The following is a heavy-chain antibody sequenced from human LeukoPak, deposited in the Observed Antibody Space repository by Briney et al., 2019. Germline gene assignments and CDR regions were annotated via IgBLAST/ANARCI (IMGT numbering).Heavy chain of an antibody. Sequence: SQTLSLTCAISGDSVSSNNAAWNWIRQSLSRGLEWLGRTYYRSKWYNDYAVSVKSRITINPDTSKNQFYLQLNSVTPEDTAVYYCARVLGDRLSAFDIWGQGTMVTVSS. CDR2: TYYRSKWYN. CDR3: ARVLGDRLSAFDI. D-gene: IGHD3-10*01. V-gene: IGHV6-1*01. J-gene: IGHJ3*02. CDR1: GDSVSSNNAA.